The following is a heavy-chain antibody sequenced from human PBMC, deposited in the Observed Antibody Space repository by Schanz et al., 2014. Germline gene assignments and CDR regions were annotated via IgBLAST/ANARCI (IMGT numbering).Heavy chain of an antibody. J-gene: IGHJ4*02. V-gene: IGHV3-74*01. CDR2: ISGDGTTT. Sequence: VQLVESGGGVVQPGRSRRLSCAASGFTFSVYWMHWVRQPPGEGLVSVSRISGDGTTTSYADSVKGRFTISRDNSKNTLYLQVNSLRAEDTAVYYCAKHVRSLTGNDYWGQGTLVTVSS. CDR3: AKHVRSLTGNDY. D-gene: IGHD3-9*01. CDR1: GFTFSVYW.